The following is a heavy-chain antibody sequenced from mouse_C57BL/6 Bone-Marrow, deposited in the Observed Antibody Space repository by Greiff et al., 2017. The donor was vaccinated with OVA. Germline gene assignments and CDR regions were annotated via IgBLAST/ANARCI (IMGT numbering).Heavy chain of an antibody. CDR3: AREKELGAFFAY. V-gene: IGHV1-26*01. D-gene: IGHD4-1*01. Sequence: VQLQQSGPELVKPGASVKISCKASGYTFTDYYMNWVKQSHGKSLEWIGDINPNNGGTSYNQKFKGKATLTVDKSSSTAYMELRSLTSEDSAVYYCAREKELGAFFAYWGQGTLVTVSA. CDR1: GYTFTDYY. J-gene: IGHJ3*01. CDR2: INPNNGGT.